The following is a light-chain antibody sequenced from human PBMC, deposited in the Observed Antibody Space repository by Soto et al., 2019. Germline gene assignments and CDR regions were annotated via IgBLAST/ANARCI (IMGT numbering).Light chain of an antibody. CDR1: QSISSS. CDR3: QQSYSTPYT. J-gene: IGKJ2*01. CDR2: AAS. Sequence: DIQMTQSPSSLSASVGDRVTITCRASQSISSSLNWYQQKPGKAPNLLIYAASSLQSGVPSRFSGSGSGTDFTLAISSLQPEDFATYYCQQSYSTPYTFGLGTKLEIK. V-gene: IGKV1-39*01.